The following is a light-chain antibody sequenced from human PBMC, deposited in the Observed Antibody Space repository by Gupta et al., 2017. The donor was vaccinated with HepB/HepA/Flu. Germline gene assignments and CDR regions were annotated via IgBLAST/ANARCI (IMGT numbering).Light chain of an antibody. CDR2: AAS. V-gene: IGKV1-17*01. J-gene: IGKJ5*01. CDR1: QGIRNE. Sequence: IQLTPSLSSLSASVVDRVTITCRASQGIRNEFGWYQQKPGKDPKRLIYAASRLQSGVPSRFSGSGSGKEFNPTISSLQPGDFATYYCLQHNSYPRVTFGQGTRLEIK. CDR3: LQHNSYPRVT.